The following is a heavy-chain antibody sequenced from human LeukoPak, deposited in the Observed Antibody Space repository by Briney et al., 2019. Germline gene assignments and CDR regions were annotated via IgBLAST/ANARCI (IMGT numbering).Heavy chain of an antibody. V-gene: IGHV6-1*01. CDR1: GDSVSSNSAA. CDR2: TYYRSKWYN. J-gene: IGHJ3*02. CDR3: ARDFLGPDAFDI. Sequence: SQTLSLTCAISGDSVSSNSAAWNWIMQSPSRGLDWLGRTYYRSKWYNDYAVSVKSRITINPDTSKNQFSLQLNSVAPEVTAVYYCARDFLGPDAFDIWGQGTMVTVSS.